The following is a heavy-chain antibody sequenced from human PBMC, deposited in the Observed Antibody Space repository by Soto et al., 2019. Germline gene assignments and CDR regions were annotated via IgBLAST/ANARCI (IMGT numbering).Heavy chain of an antibody. CDR2: IYYSGST. V-gene: IGHV4-59*08. CDR1: GGSISSYY. Sequence: PSETLSLTCTFSGGSISSYYWSLIRQPPGKGLEWIGYIYYSGSTNYNPSLKSRVTISVDTSKNQFSLKLSSVTAADTAVYYCASPGGFVDTGAFDIWGQGTMVTVSS. J-gene: IGHJ3*02. D-gene: IGHD5-18*01. CDR3: ASPGGFVDTGAFDI.